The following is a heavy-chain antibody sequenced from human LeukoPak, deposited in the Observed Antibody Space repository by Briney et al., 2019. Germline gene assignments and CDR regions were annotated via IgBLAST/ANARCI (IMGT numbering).Heavy chain of an antibody. CDR1: GGTFSSYA. CDR3: ARDADYDSSGYYGPGAYYFDY. V-gene: IGHV1-69*04. CDR2: IIPILGIA. J-gene: IGHJ4*02. D-gene: IGHD3-22*01. Sequence: GASVKVSCKASGGTFSSYAISWVRQAPGQGLEWMGRIIPILGIANYAQKFQGRVTITADKSTSTAYMELSSLRSEDTAVYYCARDADYDSSGYYGPGAYYFDYWGQGTLVTVSS.